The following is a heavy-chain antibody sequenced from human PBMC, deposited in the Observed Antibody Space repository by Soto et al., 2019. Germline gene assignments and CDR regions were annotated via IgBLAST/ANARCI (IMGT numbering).Heavy chain of an antibody. Sequence: PGESLKISCKGSGYSFTSYWISWVRQMPGKGLEWMGRIDPSDSYTNYSPSFQGHVTISADKSISTAYLQWSSLKASDTAMYYCAVDPYYYYGMDVWGQGTTVTVSS. CDR1: GYSFTSYW. CDR3: AVDPYYYYGMDV. V-gene: IGHV5-10-1*01. J-gene: IGHJ6*02. CDR2: IDPSDSYT.